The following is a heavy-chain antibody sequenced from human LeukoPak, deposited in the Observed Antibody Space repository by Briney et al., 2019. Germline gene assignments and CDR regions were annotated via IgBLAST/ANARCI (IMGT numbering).Heavy chain of an antibody. V-gene: IGHV3-7*01. J-gene: IGHJ3*02. Sequence: GGSLALSCAASGFTFSSYWMSWIRQAPGKGLEWVANIKQDGSEKYYVDSVKGRFTISRDNAKNSLYLQMNSLRAEDTAVYYCAREGAYDYVWGSYRYDAFDIWGQGTMVTVSS. CDR2: IKQDGSEK. D-gene: IGHD3-16*02. CDR1: GFTFSSYW. CDR3: AREGAYDYVWGSYRYDAFDI.